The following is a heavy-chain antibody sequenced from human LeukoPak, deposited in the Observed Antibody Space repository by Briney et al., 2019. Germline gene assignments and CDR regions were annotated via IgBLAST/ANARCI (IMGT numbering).Heavy chain of an antibody. CDR2: IIPIFGTA. J-gene: IGHJ5*02. D-gene: IGHD3-9*01. CDR3: ATPNWGDDILTGYSS. CDR1: GGTFSSYA. V-gene: IGHV1-69*01. Sequence: SVKVSCKAAGGTFSSYAISWVRQAPGQGLEWMGGIIPIFGTANYAQKFQGRVTITADESTSTAYMELSSLRSEDTAVYYCATPNWGDDILTGYSSWGQGTLVTVSS.